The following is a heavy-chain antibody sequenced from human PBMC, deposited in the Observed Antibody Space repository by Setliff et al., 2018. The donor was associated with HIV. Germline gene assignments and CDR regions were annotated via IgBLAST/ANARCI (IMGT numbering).Heavy chain of an antibody. D-gene: IGHD5-18*01. V-gene: IGHV4-39*01. CDR2: IYYSWST. J-gene: IGHJ5*02. Sequence: PSETLSLTCTVSGGSISSSTYYWGWIRQPPGKGLEWIGTIYYSWSTYYNPSLKSRLTISVDKSKNQFSLKLYSVTAADTSVYYCARRWGIRGYSSWGQGTLVTVSS. CDR1: GGSISSSTYY. CDR3: ARRWGIRGYSS.